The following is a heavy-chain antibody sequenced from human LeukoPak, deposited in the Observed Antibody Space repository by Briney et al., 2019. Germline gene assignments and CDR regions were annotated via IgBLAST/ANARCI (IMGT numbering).Heavy chain of an antibody. D-gene: IGHD3-22*01. CDR2: IRYDGSNK. V-gene: IGHV3-30*02. CDR1: GFTFSSYG. J-gene: IGHJ3*02. CDR3: AKPDSSGYYYDYDAFDI. Sequence: PGGSLRLSCAASGFTFSSYGMHWVRQAPGKGLEWVAFIRYDGSNKYYADSVKGRFTISRDNSKNTLYLQMNSLRAEDTAVYYCAKPDSSGYYYDYDAFDIWGQGTMVTVSS.